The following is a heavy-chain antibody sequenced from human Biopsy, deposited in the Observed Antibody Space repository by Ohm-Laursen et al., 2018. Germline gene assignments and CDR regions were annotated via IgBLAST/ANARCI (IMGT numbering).Heavy chain of an antibody. Sequence: SSVKVSCKASGGPSSNYAFSWVRQAPGQGHEWVGRIVPILGHLNYAQRFQGRVSITADKSTTYVYMELSRLTSGDTAVYYCAADADGYYTEFDYWGPGTLVTVSS. J-gene: IGHJ4*02. CDR3: AADADGYYTEFDY. CDR2: IVPILGHL. D-gene: IGHD3-3*01. CDR1: GGPSSNYA. V-gene: IGHV1-69*04.